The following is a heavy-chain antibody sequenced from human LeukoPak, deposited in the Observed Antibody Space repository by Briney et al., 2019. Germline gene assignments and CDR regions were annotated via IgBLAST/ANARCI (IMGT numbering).Heavy chain of an antibody. D-gene: IGHD2-15*01. Sequence: GESLKISCKGSGYSFTTYWIGWVRQMPGKGLEWMGIIYPGDSDTGYSPSFQGQVTISADKSISTAYLQWSSLKASDTAMYYCARRYCSGGSCGWFDPWGQGTLVTVSS. CDR3: ARRYCSGGSCGWFDP. V-gene: IGHV5-51*01. J-gene: IGHJ5*02. CDR1: GYSFTTYW. CDR2: IYPGDSDT.